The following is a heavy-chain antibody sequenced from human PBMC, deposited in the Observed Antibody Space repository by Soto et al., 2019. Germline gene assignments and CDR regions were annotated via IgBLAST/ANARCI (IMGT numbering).Heavy chain of an antibody. CDR1: RYSFTSLD. CDR2: MQPSTGRT. J-gene: IGHJ4*02. Sequence: ASVKVSCKASRYSFTSLDMNWVRQTAGQGLEWMGWMQPSTGRTVYAQKFQGRVTMTRDTSINTAHMELTTLTSDDTDFYYCARGVSAGVDYWGQGTLVTVSS. D-gene: IGHD1-26*01. V-gene: IGHV1-8*01. CDR3: ARGVSAGVDY.